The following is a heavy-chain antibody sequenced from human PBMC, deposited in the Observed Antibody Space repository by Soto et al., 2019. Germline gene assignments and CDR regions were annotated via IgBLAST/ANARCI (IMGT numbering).Heavy chain of an antibody. CDR2: ISAYNGNT. D-gene: IGHD3-3*01. CDR1: GYTFTSHG. CDR3: ARGLPQYYDFWSGYSHDAFDI. V-gene: IGHV1-18*01. Sequence: ASVKVSCKASGYTFTSHGISWVRQAPGQGLEWMGWISAYNGNTNYAQKFQGRVTMTRNTSISTAYMELSSLRSEDTAVYYCARGLPQYYDFWSGYSHDAFDIWGQGTMVTVSS. J-gene: IGHJ3*02.